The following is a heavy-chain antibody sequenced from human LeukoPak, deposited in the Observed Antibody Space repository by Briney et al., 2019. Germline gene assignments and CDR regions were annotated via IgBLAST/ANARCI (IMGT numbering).Heavy chain of an antibody. CDR1: GFTFSSYW. J-gene: IGHJ3*02. D-gene: IGHD3-3*02. Sequence: GGSLRLSGAASGFTFSSYWMSWVRQAPGKGLEWVANINQDGSEKYYVDSVKGRFTISRDNAKNSLYLQMNSLRAEDTAVYYCARGGPFLEWFAAFDIWGQGTMVTVSS. CDR2: INQDGSEK. V-gene: IGHV3-7*01. CDR3: ARGGPFLEWFAAFDI.